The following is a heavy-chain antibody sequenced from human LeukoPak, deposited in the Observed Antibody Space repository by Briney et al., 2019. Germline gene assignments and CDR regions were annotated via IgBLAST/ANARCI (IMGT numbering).Heavy chain of an antibody. CDR3: ATDRGYSPDS. J-gene: IGHJ4*02. Sequence: PGGSLRLSCAASGFTFSGYWLHWVRQPPGEGLVWDSHINTDGSSTTYADSVKGRFSISRDNAKSTLYLQMNSLRAEDTAVYYCATDRGYSPDSWGQGTLVTVSS. D-gene: IGHD2-2*03. V-gene: IGHV3-74*01. CDR2: INTDGSST. CDR1: GFTFSGYW.